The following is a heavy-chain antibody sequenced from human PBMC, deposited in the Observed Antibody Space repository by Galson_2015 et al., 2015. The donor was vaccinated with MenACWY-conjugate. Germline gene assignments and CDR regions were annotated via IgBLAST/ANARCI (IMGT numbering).Heavy chain of an antibody. V-gene: IGHV3-74*01. CDR3: ARGNYYGMDV. CDR1: GFTFRNYW. Sequence: SLRLSCAASGFTFRNYWMTWVRQAPGKELVWVSGINSDGSSTRYADSVKGRFTISRDNAKKTLYLQMNSLRAEDTAVYYCARGNYYGMDVWGQGTTVTVS. CDR2: INSDGSST. J-gene: IGHJ6*02.